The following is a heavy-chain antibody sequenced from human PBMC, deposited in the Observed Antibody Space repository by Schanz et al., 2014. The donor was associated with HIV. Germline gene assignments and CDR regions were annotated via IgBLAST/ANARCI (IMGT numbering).Heavy chain of an antibody. CDR1: GYTFTSYG. D-gene: IGHD5-12*01. J-gene: IGHJ4*02. CDR3: ARGAAEMATMTPWRY. Sequence: QVQLVQSGAEVKKPGASVKVSCKASGYTFTSYGINWVRQAPGQGLEWMGWISAYNGNTNYAQKLQGRVTMTTDTSTNTAYMDVRGLRSDDTAVYYCARGAAEMATMTPWRYWGQGTLVTVSS. CDR2: ISAYNGNT. V-gene: IGHV1-18*01.